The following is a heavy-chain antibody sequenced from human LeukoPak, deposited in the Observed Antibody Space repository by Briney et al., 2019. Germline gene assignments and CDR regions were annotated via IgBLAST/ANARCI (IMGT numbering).Heavy chain of an antibody. CDR2: ISSSGSTI. CDR3: ARGTRYSSSWYDY. J-gene: IGHJ4*02. D-gene: IGHD6-13*01. V-gene: IGHV3-48*03. CDR1: GFTFSSYE. Sequence: GGSLRLSCAASGFTFSSYEMNWVRQAPGKGLEWVSYISSSGSTIYYADSVKGRFTISRDNAKNSLYQQMNSLRAEDTAVYYCARGTRYSSSWYDYWGQGTLVTVSS.